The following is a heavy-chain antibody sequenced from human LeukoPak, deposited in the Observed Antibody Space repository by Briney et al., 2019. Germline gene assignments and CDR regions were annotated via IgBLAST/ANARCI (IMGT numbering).Heavy chain of an antibody. CDR3: ARDLDIAVAGEH. J-gene: IGHJ4*02. V-gene: IGHV1-3*01. Sequence: GASVKVSCKASGYTFTSYAMHWVRQAPGQRLEWMGWINAGNGNTKYSQKFQGRVTITRDTSASTAYMELSSLRSEDTAVYYCARDLDIAVAGEHWGQGTLVTVSS. CDR1: GYTFTSYA. CDR2: INAGNGNT. D-gene: IGHD6-19*01.